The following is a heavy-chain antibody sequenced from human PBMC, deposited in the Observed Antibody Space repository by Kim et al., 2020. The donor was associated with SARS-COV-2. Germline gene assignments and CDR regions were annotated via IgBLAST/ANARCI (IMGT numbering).Heavy chain of an antibody. CDR3: AKDAEDSSFYGGCANPAFDY. Sequence: RFTISRDKSKSSLYLQMNSLRAEDTALYYCAKDAEDSSFYGGCANPAFDYWGQGTLVTVSS. J-gene: IGHJ4*02. V-gene: IGHV3-43D*03. D-gene: IGHD6-6*01.